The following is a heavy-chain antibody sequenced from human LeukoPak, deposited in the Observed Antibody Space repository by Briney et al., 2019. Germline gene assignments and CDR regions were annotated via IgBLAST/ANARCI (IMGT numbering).Heavy chain of an antibody. V-gene: IGHV4-59*01. Sequence: SETLSLTCTVSGGSISSYYWSWIRQPPGKGLEWLGYIYYSGSTNYNPSLKSRVTISLDTSKNQFSLKLSSVTAADTAVYYCARVVQLTPPPSYYYYYYMDVWDKGTTVTVSS. J-gene: IGHJ6*03. CDR1: GGSISSYY. CDR2: IYYSGST. D-gene: IGHD6-6*01. CDR3: ARVVQLTPPPSYYYYYYMDV.